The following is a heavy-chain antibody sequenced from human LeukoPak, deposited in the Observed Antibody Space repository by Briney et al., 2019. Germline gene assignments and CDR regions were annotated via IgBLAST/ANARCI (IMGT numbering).Heavy chain of an antibody. Sequence: SQTLSLTCTVSGGSISNLNYYWSWIRQPAGKGLEWIGRIYASGSTNYNPSLKSRVTISVDTSKNQFSLKLSSVTAADTAVYYCARPSTYYYDSSGHGAFDIWGQGTMVTVSS. J-gene: IGHJ3*02. V-gene: IGHV4-61*02. D-gene: IGHD3-22*01. CDR2: IYASGST. CDR1: GGSISNLNYY. CDR3: ARPSTYYYDSSGHGAFDI.